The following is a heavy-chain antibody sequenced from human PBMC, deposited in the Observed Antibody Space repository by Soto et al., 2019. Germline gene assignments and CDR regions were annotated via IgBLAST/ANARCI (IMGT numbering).Heavy chain of an antibody. CDR3: ARDFGDDGSDN. D-gene: IGHD4-17*01. Sequence: LSLTCTVSGGSISSYYWSWIRQPPGQGLEWIGYIYYSGSTNYNPSLKSRVTISVDTSKTQFSLELSAVTAADTAVYYCARDFGDDGSDNWGQGTLVTVSS. CDR2: IYYSGST. V-gene: IGHV4-59*01. CDR1: GGSISSYY. J-gene: IGHJ4*02.